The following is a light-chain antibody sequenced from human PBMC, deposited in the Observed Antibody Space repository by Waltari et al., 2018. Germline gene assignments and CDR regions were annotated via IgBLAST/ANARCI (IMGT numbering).Light chain of an antibody. Sequence: AIRMTQSPSSITASTGDSVTITCRASQGISSYLAWYQQRPGKAPRLLVYAASTLQSGVPSRFSGSGSGTDFTLTIGCLQSEDFVSYYCQQYYTNPLTFGGGTKVEI. V-gene: IGKV1-8*01. J-gene: IGKJ4*01. CDR2: AAS. CDR3: QQYYTNPLT. CDR1: QGISSY.